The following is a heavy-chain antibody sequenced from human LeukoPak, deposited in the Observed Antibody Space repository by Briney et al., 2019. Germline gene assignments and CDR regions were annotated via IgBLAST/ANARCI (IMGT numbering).Heavy chain of an antibody. D-gene: IGHD1-26*01. CDR1: GFTFSSYW. CDR3: ARDGWELLSYYYYYMDV. J-gene: IGHJ6*03. V-gene: IGHV3-7*01. CDR2: IKQDGSEK. Sequence: GGSLRLSCAASGFTFSSYWMSWVRQAPGKGLEWVANIKQDGSEKYYVDSVKGRFTISRDNAKNSLYLQMNSLRAEDTAVYYCARDGWELLSYYYYYMDVWGKGTTVTVSS.